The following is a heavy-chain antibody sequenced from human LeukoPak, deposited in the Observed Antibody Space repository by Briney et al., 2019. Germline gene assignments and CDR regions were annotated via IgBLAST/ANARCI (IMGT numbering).Heavy chain of an antibody. J-gene: IGHJ5*02. Sequence: SETLSLTCAVSGYSISSGYYWGWIRQPPGKGLEWIGSVYHSGSTYYNPSLKSRVTISVDTSKNQFSLKLSSVTAADTAVYYCARHLVEMATKGWFDPWGQGTLVTVSS. CDR2: VYHSGST. D-gene: IGHD5-24*01. CDR3: ARHLVEMATKGWFDP. V-gene: IGHV4-38-2*01. CDR1: GYSISSGYY.